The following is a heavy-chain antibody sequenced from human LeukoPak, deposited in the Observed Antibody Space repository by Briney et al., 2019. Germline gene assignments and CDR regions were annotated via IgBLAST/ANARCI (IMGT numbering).Heavy chain of an antibody. V-gene: IGHV4-61*01. CDR3: ARSDGSIRDAFDI. D-gene: IGHD3-10*01. Sequence: SETLSLTCTVSGYSINSGYYWNWIRQPPGKGLEWIGYIYYTGSTNYNPSLNSRVTISVDTSKNQFSLRLSSVTAADTAVYYCARSDGSIRDAFDIWGQGTMVTVSS. J-gene: IGHJ3*02. CDR1: GYSINSGYY. CDR2: IYYTGST.